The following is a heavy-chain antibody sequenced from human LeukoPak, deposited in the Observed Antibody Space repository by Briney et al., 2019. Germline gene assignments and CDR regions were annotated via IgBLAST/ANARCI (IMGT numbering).Heavy chain of an antibody. D-gene: IGHD1-26*01. CDR2: IAISGTYI. V-gene: IGHV3-21*01. Sequence: PGGSLRLSCAASGFILSDDNMTWVRQAPGKGLEWVSFIAISGTYITYADSVKGRFTISRENAKNSLYLQMNSLRAEDTAVYYCTRDVSATARAYDYWGQGTLVTVSS. CDR1: GFILSDDN. J-gene: IGHJ4*02. CDR3: TRDVSATARAYDY.